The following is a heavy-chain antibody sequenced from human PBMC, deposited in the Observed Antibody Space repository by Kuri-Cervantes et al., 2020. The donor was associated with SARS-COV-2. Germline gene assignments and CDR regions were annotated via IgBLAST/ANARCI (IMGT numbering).Heavy chain of an antibody. CDR3: ARPSGVGIDY. CDR1: GGSISSSSYY. V-gene: IGHV4-39*01. D-gene: IGHD7-27*01. J-gene: IGHJ4*02. Sequence: GSLRLSCTVSGGSISSSSYYWGWIRQPPGKGLEWIGSIYYSGSTYYNPSLKSRVTISVGTSKNQFSLKLSSVTAADTAVYYCARPSGVGIDYWGQGTLVTVSS. CDR2: IYYSGST.